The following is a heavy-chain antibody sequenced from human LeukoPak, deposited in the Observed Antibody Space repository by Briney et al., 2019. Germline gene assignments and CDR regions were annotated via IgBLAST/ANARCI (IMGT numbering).Heavy chain of an antibody. CDR2: IYSGGST. D-gene: IGHD7-27*01. CDR1: GFTVSSNY. CDR3: AKDRSWGLDY. J-gene: IGHJ4*02. V-gene: IGHV3-66*01. Sequence: GGSLRLSCAASGFTVSSNYMRWVRQAPGKGLEWVSVIYSGGSTYYADSVKGRFTISRDNSKNTLYLQMNSLRVEDTAIYYCAKDRSWGLDYWGQGTLVTVSS.